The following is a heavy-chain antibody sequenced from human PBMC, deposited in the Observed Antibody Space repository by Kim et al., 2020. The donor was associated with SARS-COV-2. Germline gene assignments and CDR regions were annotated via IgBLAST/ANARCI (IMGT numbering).Heavy chain of an antibody. CDR3: ARGGGYDILTVVDAFDI. V-gene: IGHV3-53*01. D-gene: IGHD3-9*01. Sequence: GGSLRLSCAASGFTVSSNYMSWVRQAPGKGLEWVSVIYSGGSTYYADSVKGRFTISRDNSKNTLYLQMNSLRAEDTAVYYCARGGGYDILTVVDAFDIWGQGTMVTVSS. CDR1: GFTVSSNY. CDR2: IYSGGST. J-gene: IGHJ3*02.